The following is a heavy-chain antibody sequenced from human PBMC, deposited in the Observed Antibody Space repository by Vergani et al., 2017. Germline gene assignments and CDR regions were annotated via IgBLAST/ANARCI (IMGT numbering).Heavy chain of an antibody. Sequence: EVQLLESGGGLVQPGGSLRLSCAASGFTFSSYAMSWVRQAPGKGLEWVSAISGSGGSTYYADSVKGRFTIPRDNSKNTLYLQMNSLRAEDTAVYYCAKDFCSSTSCYTPPDAFDIWGQGTMVTVSS. D-gene: IGHD2-2*02. V-gene: IGHV3-23*01. J-gene: IGHJ3*02. CDR1: GFTFSSYA. CDR2: ISGSGGST. CDR3: AKDFCSSTSCYTPPDAFDI.